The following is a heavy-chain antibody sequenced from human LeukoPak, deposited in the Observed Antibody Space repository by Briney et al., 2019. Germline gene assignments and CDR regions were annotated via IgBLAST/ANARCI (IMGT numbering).Heavy chain of an antibody. D-gene: IGHD2-21*01. Sequence: SETLSLTCTVSSASIMSYYWTWVRQPPGKGLEWIGYIHYTGSTNYNPSFKSRLTISVDTSTNQFSLRLNFVTAADTAVYYCARGLPGYSGGDDAFDIWGPGIQVIVSS. V-gene: IGHV4-59*01. CDR2: IHYTGST. J-gene: IGHJ3*02. CDR1: SASIMSYY. CDR3: ARGLPGYSGGDDAFDI.